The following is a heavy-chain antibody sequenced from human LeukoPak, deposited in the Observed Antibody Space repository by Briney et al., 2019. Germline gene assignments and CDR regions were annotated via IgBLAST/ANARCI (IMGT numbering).Heavy chain of an antibody. Sequence: SETLSLTCTVSGGSISSYYWSWIRQPAGKGLEWIGRIYTSGSTNYNPSLKSRVTMSVDTSKNQFSLKLSSVTAADTAVYYCARESRPLWFGESAPNWFDPWGQGTLVTVSS. CDR1: GGSISSYY. CDR2: IYTSGST. J-gene: IGHJ5*02. V-gene: IGHV4-4*07. D-gene: IGHD3-10*01. CDR3: ARESRPLWFGESAPNWFDP.